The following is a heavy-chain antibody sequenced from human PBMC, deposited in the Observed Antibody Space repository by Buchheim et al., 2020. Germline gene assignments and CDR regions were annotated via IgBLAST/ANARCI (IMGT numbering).Heavy chain of an antibody. CDR3: ARDIYCGGDFPLCGMDV. V-gene: IGHV4-34*01. D-gene: IGHD2-21*02. CDR2: INHSGST. CDR1: GGSFSGYY. Sequence: QVQLQQWGAGLLKPSETLSLTCAVYGGSFSGYYWSWIRQPPGKGLEWIGEINHSGSTNYNPSLKSRVTISVDTSKNQFSLKLSSVTAADTAVYYCARDIYCGGDFPLCGMDVWGQGTT. J-gene: IGHJ6*02.